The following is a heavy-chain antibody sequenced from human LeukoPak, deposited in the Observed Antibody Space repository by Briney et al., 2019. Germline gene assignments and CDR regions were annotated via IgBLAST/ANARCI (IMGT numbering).Heavy chain of an antibody. Sequence: GGSLRLSCAASGFTFSTYAMSWVRQGPGKGLEWVSAISSSGGSTYYADSVRGRFTISRDKSKNTLYLQMNSLRVEDTALYYCARVIGGNYGGDYWGQGTLVTVSS. CDR3: ARVIGGNYGGDY. CDR2: ISSSGGST. CDR1: GFTFSTYA. J-gene: IGHJ4*02. V-gene: IGHV3-23*01. D-gene: IGHD4-23*01.